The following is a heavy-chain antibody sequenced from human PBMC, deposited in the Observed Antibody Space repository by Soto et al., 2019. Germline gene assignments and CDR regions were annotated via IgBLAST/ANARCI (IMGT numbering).Heavy chain of an antibody. CDR2: IYHSGST. J-gene: IGHJ5*02. Sequence: QVQLQESGPGLVKPSGTLSLTCAVSGGSISSSNWWSWVRQPPGKGLEWIWEIYHSGSTNYNPSLKSRVTISVDKSKNQIALKLSSVTAADTAVYYCTRGLWKRQGLVMNWFDPWGQGTLVTVSS. CDR3: TRGLWKRQGLVMNWFDP. V-gene: IGHV4-4*02. CDR1: GGSISSSNW. D-gene: IGHD6-19*01.